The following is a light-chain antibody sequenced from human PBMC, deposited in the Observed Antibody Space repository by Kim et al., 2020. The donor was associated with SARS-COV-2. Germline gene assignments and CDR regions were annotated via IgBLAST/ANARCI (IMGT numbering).Light chain of an antibody. CDR3: QSADSSGTYVV. J-gene: IGLJ2*01. CDR2: TDS. Sequence: PGQTARITCSGAALPKQYAYWYQQKPGQAPVLVIYTDSGRPSGIPGRFSGSSSGTTVPLTISGVQAEDAADYYCQSADSSGTYVVFGGGTQLTVL. V-gene: IGLV3-25*03. CDR1: ALPKQY.